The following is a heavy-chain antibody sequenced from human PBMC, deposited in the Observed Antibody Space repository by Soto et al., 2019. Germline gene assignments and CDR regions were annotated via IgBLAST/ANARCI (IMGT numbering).Heavy chain of an antibody. CDR1: GFAFDTYG. V-gene: IGHV3-30*18. CDR3: AKDRDPYYYYYLMDV. Sequence: EFGGGVIQPGRSLRLSCEASGFAFDTYGMHWIRQGAGQGLEWVATMSYDGSKIYYRDSVRGRFSISRDDSKRTLYLQMNSLRAEDTAVYYCAKDRDPYYYYYLMDVWGQGTTVTVSS. CDR2: MSYDGSKI. J-gene: IGHJ6*02.